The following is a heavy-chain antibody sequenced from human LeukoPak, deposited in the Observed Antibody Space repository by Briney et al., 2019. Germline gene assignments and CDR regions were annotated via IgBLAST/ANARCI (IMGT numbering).Heavy chain of an antibody. CDR2: IIPIFGTT. CDR3: ARDYYGSGTYYKPFDY. J-gene: IGHJ4*02. V-gene: IGHV1-69*13. D-gene: IGHD3-10*01. Sequence: SVKVSCKASGGTFSSYAISWVRQAPGQGLEWMGGIIPIFGTTNYAQKFQGRVTITADESTSTAYMELSSLRSEDTAVYYCARDYYGSGTYYKPFDYWGQETLVTVSS. CDR1: GGTFSSYA.